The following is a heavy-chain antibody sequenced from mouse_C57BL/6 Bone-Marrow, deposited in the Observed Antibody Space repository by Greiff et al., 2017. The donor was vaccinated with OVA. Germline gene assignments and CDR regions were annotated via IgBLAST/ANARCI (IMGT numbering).Heavy chain of an antibody. V-gene: IGHV1-55*01. CDR1: GYTFTSYW. Sequence: QIQLQQSGAELVKPGASVKMSCKASGYTFTSYWITWVKQRPGQGLEWIGDIYPGSGSTNYNEKFKSKATLTVDTSSSTAYMQLSSLTSEDSAVYYCPITTYYYAMDYWGQGTSVTVSS. CDR3: PITTYYYAMDY. CDR2: IYPGSGST. J-gene: IGHJ4*01. D-gene: IGHD1-2*01.